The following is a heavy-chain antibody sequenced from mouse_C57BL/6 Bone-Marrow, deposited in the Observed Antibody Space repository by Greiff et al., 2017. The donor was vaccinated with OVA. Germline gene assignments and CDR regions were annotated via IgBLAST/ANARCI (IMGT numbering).Heavy chain of an antibody. CDR3: TGPEFIKGYYAMDY. Sequence: EVQLQESGGGLVQPGGSMKLSCVASGFTFSNYWMNWVRQSPEKGLEWVAQIRLKSDNYATHYAESVKGRFTISRDDSKSSVYLQMNNLRAEDTGIYYCTGPEFIKGYYAMDYWGQGTSVTVSS. CDR2: IRLKSDNYAT. J-gene: IGHJ4*01. CDR1: GFTFSNYW. D-gene: IGHD1-1*01. V-gene: IGHV6-3*01.